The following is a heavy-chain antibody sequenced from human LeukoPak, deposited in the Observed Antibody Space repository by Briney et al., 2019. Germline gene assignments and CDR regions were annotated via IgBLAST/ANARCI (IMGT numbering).Heavy chain of an antibody. D-gene: IGHD3-22*01. CDR1: GYTISRGYY. V-gene: IGHV4-38-2*02. J-gene: IGHJ4*02. CDR3: ASSPYYYDSREAYFDY. Sequence: SETLTLTCTVSGYTISRGYYWCCLRHPPRKGLEGIGSSYHSGSTYYNPSLKSRVTISIDTSKNQLSLKLSSLTAADTAVNDCASSPYYYDSREAYFDYWGQRALVTVSS. CDR2: SYHSGST.